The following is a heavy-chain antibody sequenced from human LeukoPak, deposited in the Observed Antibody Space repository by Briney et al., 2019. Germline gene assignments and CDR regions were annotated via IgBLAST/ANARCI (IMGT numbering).Heavy chain of an antibody. D-gene: IGHD4-17*01. J-gene: IGHJ6*02. V-gene: IGHV4-34*01. CDR1: GGSFSGYY. CDR2: INHSGST. CDR3: ARSYGDYAYYYYGMDV. Sequence: SETLSLTCAVYGGSFSGYYWSWIRQPPGKGLEWIGEINHSGSTNYNPSLKSRVTISVDTSKNQFSLKLRSVTAADTAVSYCARSYGDYAYYYYGMDVWGQGTTVTVSS.